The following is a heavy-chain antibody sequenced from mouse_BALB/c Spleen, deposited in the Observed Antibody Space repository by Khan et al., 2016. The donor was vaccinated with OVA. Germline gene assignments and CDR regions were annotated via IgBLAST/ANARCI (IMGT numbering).Heavy chain of an antibody. V-gene: IGHV1-18*01. Sequence: VRLQQSGPELVKPGASVKIPCKASGYTFTDYNMDWVKQSHGKSLEWIGDINPNNGGTIYNQKFKGKATLTVEKSSSTAYMELRSLTSEDTAVYYWTRKEDKYHGDFDYWGQGTTLTVAS. J-gene: IGHJ2*01. CDR3: TRKEDKYHGDFDY. CDR1: GYTFTDYN. CDR2: INPNNGGT.